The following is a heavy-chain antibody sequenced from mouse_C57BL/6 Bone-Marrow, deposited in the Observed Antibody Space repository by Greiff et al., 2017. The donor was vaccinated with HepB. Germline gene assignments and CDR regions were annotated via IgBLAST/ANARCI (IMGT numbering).Heavy chain of an antibody. J-gene: IGHJ3*01. CDR2: IDPENGDT. Sequence: VQLQQSGAELVRPGASVKLSCTASGFNIKDDYMHWVKQRPEQGLEWIGWIDPENGDTEYASKFQGKATITADTSSNTACLQLSSLTSEDTAVYYCTIAYYGFAYWGQGTLVTVSA. CDR3: TIAYYGFAY. CDR1: GFNIKDDY. D-gene: IGHD1-1*01. V-gene: IGHV14-4*01.